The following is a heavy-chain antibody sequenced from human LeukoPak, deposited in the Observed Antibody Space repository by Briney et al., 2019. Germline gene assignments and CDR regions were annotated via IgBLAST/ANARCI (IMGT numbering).Heavy chain of an antibody. Sequence: ASVKVSFKASGYTFTGYYMHWVRQAPGQGLEWMGWINPNSGGTNYAQKFQGRVTMTRDTSISTAYMELPRLRSDDTAVYYCARDNGDYWFDYWGQGTLVTVSS. CDR1: GYTFTGYY. CDR2: INPNSGGT. V-gene: IGHV1-2*02. J-gene: IGHJ4*02. CDR3: ARDNGDYWFDY. D-gene: IGHD4-17*01.